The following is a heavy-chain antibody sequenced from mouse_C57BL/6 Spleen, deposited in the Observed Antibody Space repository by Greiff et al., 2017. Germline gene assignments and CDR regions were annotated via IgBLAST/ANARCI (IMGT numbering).Heavy chain of an antibody. Sequence: EVQLQQSGPELVKPGASVKISCKASGYTFTDYYMNWVKQSHGKSLEWIGDINPNNGGTSYNQKFKGKATLTVDKSSSTAYMEIRSLTSEDSAVYYCARSRYSNYVWYFDVWGTGTTVTVSS. V-gene: IGHV1-26*01. D-gene: IGHD2-5*01. CDR3: ARSRYSNYVWYFDV. CDR2: INPNNGGT. J-gene: IGHJ1*03. CDR1: GYTFTDYY.